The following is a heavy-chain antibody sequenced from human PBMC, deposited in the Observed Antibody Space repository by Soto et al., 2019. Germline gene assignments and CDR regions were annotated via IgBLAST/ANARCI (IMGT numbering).Heavy chain of an antibody. D-gene: IGHD1-26*01. CDR3: ASGGAGSGPFTWELPDH. J-gene: IGHJ4*02. Sequence: QVQLVQSGAEVKKTGATVTVSCKALGNTFTYRYLHWVRQAPGQALEWMGWITPFSGDVHYAHKFQERVTITRDRSINTAYMRMSSLRSEDTAMYYCASGGAGSGPFTWELPDHWGQGTLGTVAS. CDR2: ITPFSGDV. V-gene: IGHV1-45*02. CDR1: GNTFTYRY.